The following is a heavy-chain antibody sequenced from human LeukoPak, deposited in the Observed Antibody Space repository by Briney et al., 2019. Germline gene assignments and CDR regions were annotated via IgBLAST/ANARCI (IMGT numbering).Heavy chain of an antibody. Sequence: GGSVKVSSKASGDTFSSYASNGVRHATPQGREWRGWISSYNGNANSANKPQGGDTMNTDTSTSTAYVELRSLRSDDPAVYYCARDGEPYYYGSGSYLFHYYYYMDVWGKGTTVTTSS. D-gene: IGHD3-10*01. J-gene: IGHJ6*03. CDR2: ISSYNGNA. CDR1: GDTFSSYA. V-gene: IGHV1-18*01. CDR3: ARDGEPYYYGSGSYLFHYYYYMDV.